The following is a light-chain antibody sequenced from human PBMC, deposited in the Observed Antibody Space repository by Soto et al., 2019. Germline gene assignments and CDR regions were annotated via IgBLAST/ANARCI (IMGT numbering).Light chain of an antibody. CDR2: DAS. J-gene: IGKJ1*01. V-gene: IGKV1-5*01. CDR3: QHYSLYSPWT. CDR1: QNINAW. Sequence: HRSHCASALSVSIGEGVTTTGRTSQNINAWLAWYQQRPGQAPKLLIYDASTVQSGVPSRFSGSGSGTEFTLTISSLQPDDSATYYCQHYSLYSPWTFGQGAMVDVK.